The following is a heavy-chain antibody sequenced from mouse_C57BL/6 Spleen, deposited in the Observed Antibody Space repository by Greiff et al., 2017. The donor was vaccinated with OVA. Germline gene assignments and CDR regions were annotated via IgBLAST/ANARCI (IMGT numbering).Heavy chain of an antibody. D-gene: IGHD2-2*01. Sequence: VQLQQSGAELVRPGASVTLSCKASGYTFTDYEMNWVKQTPVHGLEWIGAIDPETGGTAYNQKFKGKAILTADKSSSTAYMELRSLTSEDSAVYYCTREEGYDVDWFAYWGQGTLVTVSA. CDR1: GYTFTDYE. CDR3: TREEGYDVDWFAY. CDR2: IDPETGGT. V-gene: IGHV1-15*01. J-gene: IGHJ3*01.